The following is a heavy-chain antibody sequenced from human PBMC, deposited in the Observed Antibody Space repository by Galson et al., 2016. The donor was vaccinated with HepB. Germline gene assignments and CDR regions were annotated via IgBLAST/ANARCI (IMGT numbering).Heavy chain of an antibody. D-gene: IGHD6-13*01. Sequence: SETLSLTCAVSGYSISSGYQWGWIRQPPGKGLEWIGSIYHSGSTYYNPSLKSRVTISVDTSKNQFSLKLSSVTAADTAVYYCAGGSLWYDYWGQGTLVTVSS. V-gene: IGHV4-38-2*01. CDR1: GYSISSGYQ. J-gene: IGHJ4*02. CDR2: IYHSGST. CDR3: AGGSLWYDY.